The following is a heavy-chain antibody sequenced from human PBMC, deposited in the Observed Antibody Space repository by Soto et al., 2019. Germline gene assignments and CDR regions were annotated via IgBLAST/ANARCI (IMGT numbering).Heavy chain of an antibody. CDR3: ARLGLPYDFWRDNPGYYFDY. CDR2: ISSSSSYI. Sequence: EVQLVESGGGLVKPGGSLRLSCAASGFTFSSYSMNWVRQAPGKGLEWVSSISSSSSYIYYADSVKGRFTISRDNAKNSLYLQMNSLRAEDTAVYYCARLGLPYDFWRDNPGYYFDYWGQGTLVTVSS. D-gene: IGHD3-3*01. J-gene: IGHJ4*02. CDR1: GFTFSSYS. V-gene: IGHV3-21*01.